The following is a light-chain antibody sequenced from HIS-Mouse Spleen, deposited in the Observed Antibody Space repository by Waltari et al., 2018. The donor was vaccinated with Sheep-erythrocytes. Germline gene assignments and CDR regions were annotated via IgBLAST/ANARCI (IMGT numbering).Light chain of an antibody. V-gene: IGKV4-1*01. CDR2: WAS. CDR1: QSVLYSSNNTNY. Sequence: DIVMTQSPDSLAVSLGERATINCKSSQSVLYSSNNTNYLAWYQQKPGKPPKLLISWASTRGSGVPDRFSGSGSGTDFTLTISSLQAEDVAVYYCQQYYSTPLTFGGGTKVEIK. J-gene: IGKJ4*01. CDR3: QQYYSTPLT.